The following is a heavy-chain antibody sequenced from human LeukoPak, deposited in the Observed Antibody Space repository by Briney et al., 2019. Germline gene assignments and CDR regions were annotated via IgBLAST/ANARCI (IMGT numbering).Heavy chain of an antibody. Sequence: PSETLSLTCTVSGGSISSSGYYWSWIREHPGRGLEWIGYIYYSGSTYYNPSLKSRVTISVDTSKNQFSLKLSSVTAADTAVYYCARPQSSSGYYWPFDDWGQGTLVTVSS. D-gene: IGHD3-22*01. CDR3: ARPQSSSGYYWPFDD. CDR2: IYYSGST. V-gene: IGHV4-31*03. CDR1: GGSISSSGYY. J-gene: IGHJ4*02.